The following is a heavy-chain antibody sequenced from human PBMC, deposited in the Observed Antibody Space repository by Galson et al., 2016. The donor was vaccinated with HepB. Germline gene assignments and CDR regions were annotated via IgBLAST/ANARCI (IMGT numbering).Heavy chain of an antibody. D-gene: IGHD3-22*01. CDR2: INPNSGAT. V-gene: IGHV1-2*02. J-gene: IGHJ3*02. Sequence: SVKVSCKASRYTFTDYFMHWVRQAPGQGLEWMGWINPNSGATKCAQKFQGRIILTRDTSISTAYMDLSRLRSGDTAVYYCARVRKGSSGSLFAFDIWGQGTMVIVS. CDR1: RYTFTDYF. CDR3: ARVRKGSSGSLFAFDI.